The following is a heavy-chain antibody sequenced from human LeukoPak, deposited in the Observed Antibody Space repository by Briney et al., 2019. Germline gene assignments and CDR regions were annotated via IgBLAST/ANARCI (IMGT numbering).Heavy chain of an antibody. J-gene: IGHJ4*02. CDR3: ARGQGYNYASFDY. Sequence: ASVKVSCKASGYTFTSYGISWVRQAPGQGLEWMGGIIPIFGTANNAQKFQGRVTITTDESTSTAYMELSSLRSEDTAVYYCARGQGYNYASFDYWGQGTLVTVSS. CDR2: IIPIFGTA. D-gene: IGHD5-18*01. V-gene: IGHV1-69*05. CDR1: GYTFTSYG.